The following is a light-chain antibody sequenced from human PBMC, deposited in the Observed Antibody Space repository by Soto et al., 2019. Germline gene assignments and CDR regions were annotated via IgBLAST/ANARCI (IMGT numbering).Light chain of an antibody. CDR3: QQYDNLPFT. CDR1: QSIRTY. J-gene: IGKJ3*01. V-gene: IGKV1-39*01. CDR2: AAS. Sequence: DIQMTQSPSSLSASVGDRVTITCRASQSIRTYLNWYQQKPGKAPKVLIFAASSLQGGVPSRFSGSGSGTDFTLTISSLQPEDIATYYCQQYDNLPFTFGPGTKVDIK.